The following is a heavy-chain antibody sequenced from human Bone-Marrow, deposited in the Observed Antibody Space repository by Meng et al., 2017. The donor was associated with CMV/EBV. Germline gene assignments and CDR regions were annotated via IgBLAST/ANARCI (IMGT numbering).Heavy chain of an antibody. Sequence: GGSLRLSCAASGFTFSNYWMSWVRQAPGKGLEWVANIKQDGSEKYYVDSVKGRFTISRDNAKNSLYLQINSLRAEDTAVYYCARYDFWSGYPAAYYYGMDVWGQGTTVTVSS. CDR2: IKQDGSEK. D-gene: IGHD3-3*01. V-gene: IGHV3-7*01. CDR3: ARYDFWSGYPAAYYYGMDV. CDR1: GFTFSNYW. J-gene: IGHJ6*02.